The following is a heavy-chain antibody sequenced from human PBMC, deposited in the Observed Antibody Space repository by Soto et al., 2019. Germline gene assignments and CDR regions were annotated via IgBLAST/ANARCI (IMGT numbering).Heavy chain of an antibody. J-gene: IGHJ6*02. CDR2: IIPVFGTP. CDR1: GGTFTNYA. V-gene: IGHV1-69*12. CDR3: ARERSVGYCITSTCPKPFYYSAMDV. D-gene: IGHD2-2*01. Sequence: QVQLVQSGAEVKKPGSSLKVSCKASGGTFTNYAFSWVRQAPGQGLEWMGGIIPVFGTPDYAQKFQGRVTITADESTRTAYMELSSLRSDDTAVYYCARERSVGYCITSTCPKPFYYSAMDVWGQGTTVTVSS.